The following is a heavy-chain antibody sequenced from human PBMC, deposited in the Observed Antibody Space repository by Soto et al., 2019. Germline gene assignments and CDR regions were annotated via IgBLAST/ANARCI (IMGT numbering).Heavy chain of an antibody. V-gene: IGHV3-30*18. CDR2: ISYDGSNT. J-gene: IGHJ4*02. CDR3: AKDSSGYYTREIDY. D-gene: IGHD3-3*01. Sequence: GGSLRLSCAASGFTFSSYGMHWVRQAPGKGLEWVAVISYDGSNTHYVDSVKGRFTISRDNSKNTLYLQMNSLRPEDTAVYYCAKDSSGYYTREIDYWGQGTLVTVSS. CDR1: GFTFSSYG.